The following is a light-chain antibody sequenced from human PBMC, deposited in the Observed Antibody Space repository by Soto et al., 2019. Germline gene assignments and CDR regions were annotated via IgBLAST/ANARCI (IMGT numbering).Light chain of an antibody. CDR1: QSIIRY. Sequence: DIQMTQSPSSLSASVGDRVTITCRTSQSIIRYLNWYQQKPGRAPQLLIFAASTLQSGVPSRFSGSGSGTDFTLIISSLQPEDFATYFCQQSYNSPFTFGPGTKVD. CDR3: QQSYNSPFT. V-gene: IGKV1-39*01. J-gene: IGKJ3*01. CDR2: AAS.